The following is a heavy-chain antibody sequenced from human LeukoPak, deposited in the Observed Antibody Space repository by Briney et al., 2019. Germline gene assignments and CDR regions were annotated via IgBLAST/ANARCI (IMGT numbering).Heavy chain of an antibody. Sequence: ASVKVSCKASGYTFTGYYMHWVRQAPGRGLEWMGWINPNSGGTNYAQKFQGRVTMTRDTSISTAYMELSRLRSDDTAVYYCARLLWFGETHFDYWGQGTLVTVSS. CDR1: GYTFTGYY. V-gene: IGHV1-2*02. CDR3: ARLLWFGETHFDY. CDR2: INPNSGGT. D-gene: IGHD3-10*01. J-gene: IGHJ4*02.